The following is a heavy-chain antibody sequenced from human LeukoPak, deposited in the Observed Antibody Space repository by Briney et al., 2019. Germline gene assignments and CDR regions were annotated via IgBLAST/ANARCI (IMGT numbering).Heavy chain of an antibody. CDR3: AKDISHTAMVSPGYMDV. CDR1: GFTFDDYA. J-gene: IGHJ6*03. V-gene: IGHV3-9*01. CDR2: ISWNSGSI. D-gene: IGHD5-18*01. Sequence: GRSLRLSCAASGFTFDDYAMHWVRQAPGKGLEWGSGISWNSGSIGYADSVKGRVTISRDNAKNPLYMQMTSLRAEDTALYYCAKDISHTAMVSPGYMDVSGKGTTVTVSS.